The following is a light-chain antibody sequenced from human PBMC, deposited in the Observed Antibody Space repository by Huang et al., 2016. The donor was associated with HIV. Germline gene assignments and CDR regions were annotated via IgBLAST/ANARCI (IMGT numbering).Light chain of an antibody. CDR3: QQRGAWPLT. J-gene: IGKJ4*01. V-gene: IGKV3-11*01. Sequence: DIVLTQSPATLSLSPGQRATLSCRASQNINNYLVGYQQKPGQAPRLLIYDSFNRATGIPARFRGRGSGTDFTLTINTLEPEDFAGYYCQQRGAWPLTFGGGTKVEIK. CDR1: QNINNY. CDR2: DSF.